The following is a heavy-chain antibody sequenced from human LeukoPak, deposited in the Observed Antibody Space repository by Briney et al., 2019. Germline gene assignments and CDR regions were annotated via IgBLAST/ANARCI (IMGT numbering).Heavy chain of an antibody. Sequence: PSETLSLTCAVYGASFNTYYWTWIRQSPHQGLEWIGEVKHDGDTNVNPSLRSRVVMSVDASKNQFSLKMTSVTAVDTATYFCARGPVALPNDRLSLFFDFWGQGTLVTVSS. V-gene: IGHV4-34*01. J-gene: IGHJ5*01. CDR1: GASFNTYY. CDR3: ARGPVALPNDRLSLFFDF. CDR2: VKHDGDT. D-gene: IGHD2-8*01.